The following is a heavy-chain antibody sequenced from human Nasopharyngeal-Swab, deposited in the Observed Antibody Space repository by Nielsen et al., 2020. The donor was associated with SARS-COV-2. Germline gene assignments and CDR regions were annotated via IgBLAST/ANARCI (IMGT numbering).Heavy chain of an antibody. CDR3: ARQTDVPGDAFDI. Sequence: GESLKISRKGSGYSFTSYWISWVRQMPGKGLEWMGRIDPSDSYTNYSPSFQGHVTISADKSISTAYLQWSSLKASDTAMYYCARQTDVPGDAFDIWGQGTMVTVSS. J-gene: IGHJ3*02. CDR2: IDPSDSYT. CDR1: GYSFTSYW. V-gene: IGHV5-10-1*01. D-gene: IGHD2-2*01.